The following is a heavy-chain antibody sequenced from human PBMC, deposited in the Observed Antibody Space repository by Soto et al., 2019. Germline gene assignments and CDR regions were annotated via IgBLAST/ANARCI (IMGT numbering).Heavy chain of an antibody. Sequence: EASVKVSCKASGYTFTSYGISWVRQAPGQGLEWMGWISAYTGNTNYAQKLQGRVTMTTDTSTSTAYMELRSLRSDDTAVYYCARDSRYSSASGYFDYWGQGTLVTVSS. CDR3: ARDSRYSSASGYFDY. V-gene: IGHV1-18*01. J-gene: IGHJ4*02. CDR1: GYTFTSYG. CDR2: ISAYTGNT. D-gene: IGHD6-6*01.